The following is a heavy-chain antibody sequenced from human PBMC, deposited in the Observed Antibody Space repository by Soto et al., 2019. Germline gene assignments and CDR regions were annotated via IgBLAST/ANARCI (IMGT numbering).Heavy chain of an antibody. D-gene: IGHD3-16*01. V-gene: IGHV3-49*03. CDR3: TRVSHSIMITFGGVIGDDAFDI. J-gene: IGHJ3*02. CDR1: GFTFGDYA. Sequence: GGSLRLSCTASGFTFGDYAMSWFRQAPGKGLEWVGFIRSKAYGGTTEYAASVKGRFTISRDDSKSIAYLQMNSLKTEDTAVYYCTRVSHSIMITFGGVIGDDAFDIWGQGTMVTVSS. CDR2: IRSKAYGGTT.